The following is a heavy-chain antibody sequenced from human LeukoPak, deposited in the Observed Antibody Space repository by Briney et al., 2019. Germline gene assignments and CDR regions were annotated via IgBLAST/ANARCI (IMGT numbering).Heavy chain of an antibody. Sequence: PGRSLRLPCAASGFTFSSYGMHWVRQAPGKGLEWVAVISYDGSNKYYADSVKGRFTISRDNSKNMLYLQMNSLRAEDTAVYYCASYYDYVWGSYRYRDFDYWGQGTLVTVSS. J-gene: IGHJ4*02. CDR2: ISYDGSNK. D-gene: IGHD3-16*02. V-gene: IGHV3-30*03. CDR3: ASYYDYVWGSYRYRDFDY. CDR1: GFTFSSYG.